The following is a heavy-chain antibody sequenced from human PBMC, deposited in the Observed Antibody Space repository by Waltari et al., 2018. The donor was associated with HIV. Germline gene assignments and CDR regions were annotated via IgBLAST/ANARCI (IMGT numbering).Heavy chain of an antibody. J-gene: IGHJ4*02. D-gene: IGHD3-22*01. Sequence: EVQLVESGGDLVKPGGCLRLSCAASGFTLSNAWMSWVRQAPGKGPEGVGRIKSKADGGTTDYAAPVKGRFTISRDDSKNTLYLQMNSLRFEDTAVYYCTTDEFYYGNSGYFDYWGQGTLVTVSS. CDR2: IKSKADGGTT. CDR1: GFTLSNAW. CDR3: TTDEFYYGNSGYFDY. V-gene: IGHV3-15*05.